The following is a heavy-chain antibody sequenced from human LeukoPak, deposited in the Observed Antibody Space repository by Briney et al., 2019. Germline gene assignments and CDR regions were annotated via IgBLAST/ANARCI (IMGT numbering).Heavy chain of an antibody. CDR2: INTGGSN. D-gene: IGHD5-24*01. Sequence: SETLSLTCTVSGGSISTNYWIWIRQPPGKGLGWIGYINTGGSNNYNPSFKSRVTISLDTSKNQISLKLSSLTAADTAVYFCARRRDGSNFQYFDLWGRGTQVTVSS. CDR3: ARRRDGSNFQYFDL. V-gene: IGHV4-4*09. CDR1: GGSISTNY. J-gene: IGHJ2*01.